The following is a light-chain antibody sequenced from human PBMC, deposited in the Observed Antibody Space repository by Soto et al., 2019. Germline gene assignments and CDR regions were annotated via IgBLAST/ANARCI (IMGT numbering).Light chain of an antibody. CDR2: GAS. CDR3: QQFHNWPPIT. CDR1: QSVSSK. Sequence: ETVMAQSPATLSVSPGETATLSCRASQSVSSKLAWYQQKPGQAPRLLIYGASTRATGIPARFSGSGSGTEFTLTISSLQSEDFAVYYCQQFHNWPPITFGQGTRLEI. J-gene: IGKJ5*01. V-gene: IGKV3-15*01.